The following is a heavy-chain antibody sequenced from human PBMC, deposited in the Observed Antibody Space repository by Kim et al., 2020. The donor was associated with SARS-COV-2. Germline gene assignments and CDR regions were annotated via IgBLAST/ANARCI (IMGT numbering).Heavy chain of an antibody. J-gene: IGHJ4*02. CDR2: ISIDGSGT. Sequence: GGSLRLSCAASGFTFSDYWMHWVRQTPGKGLVCVSRISIDGSGTTYADSVKGRFTISRDNAKNMLFLQMKSLRDEDTAVYYCAREVVTGKGGLKYWGQGTLVTVSS. CDR3: AREVVTGKGGLKY. CDR1: GFTFSDYW. V-gene: IGHV3-74*01. D-gene: IGHD2-21*02.